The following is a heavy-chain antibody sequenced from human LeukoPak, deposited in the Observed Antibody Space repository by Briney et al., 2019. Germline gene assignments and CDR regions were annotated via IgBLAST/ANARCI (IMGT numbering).Heavy chain of an antibody. CDR2: ISSSGSTI. D-gene: IGHD2-15*01. V-gene: IGHV3-48*03. J-gene: IGHJ3*02. CDR1: GFTFSSYE. CDR3: ARDGGMMGAFDI. Sequence: GGSLRLSCAASGFTFSSYEMNWVRQAPGKGLEWVSYISSSGSTIYYADSVKGRFTISRDNAKNSLYLQMNSLRAEDTAVYYCARDGGMMGAFDIWGQGTMVTVSS.